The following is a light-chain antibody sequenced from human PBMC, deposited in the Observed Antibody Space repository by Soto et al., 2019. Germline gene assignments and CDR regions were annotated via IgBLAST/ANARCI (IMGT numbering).Light chain of an antibody. V-gene: IGKV4-1*01. CDR1: QSVLYSSNNKNY. Sequence: DIVMTQSPDSLAVSLGERATINCKSSQSVLYSSNNKNYLAWYQQKPGQPPKLLIYWASTRESGVPDRFSGSGSGTDFTLTISSLQAEDFATYYCQQYNFYPRTFGQGTRVEI. J-gene: IGKJ1*01. CDR3: QQYNFYPRT. CDR2: WAS.